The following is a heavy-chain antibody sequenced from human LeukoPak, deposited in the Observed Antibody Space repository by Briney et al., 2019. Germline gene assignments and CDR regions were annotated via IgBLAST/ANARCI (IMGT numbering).Heavy chain of an antibody. CDR1: GGSISSGDYY. CDR2: IYYSGST. Sequence: PSQTLSLTCTVSGGSISSGDYYWSWIRQPPGKGLEWIGYIYYSGSTYYNPSLKSRVTISVDTSKNQFSLKLSSVTAADTAVYYCARDGVGGPYYFDYWGQGTLVTVSS. D-gene: IGHD4-23*01. J-gene: IGHJ4*02. CDR3: ARDGVGGPYYFDY. V-gene: IGHV4-30-4*01.